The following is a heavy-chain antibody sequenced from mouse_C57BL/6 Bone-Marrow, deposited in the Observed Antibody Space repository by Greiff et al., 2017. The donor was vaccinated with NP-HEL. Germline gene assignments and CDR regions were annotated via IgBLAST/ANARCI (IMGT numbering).Heavy chain of an antibody. Sequence: VQLQQSGPVLVKPGASVKMSCKASGYTFTDYYMNWVKQSHGKSLEWIGVINPYNGGTSYNQKFKGKATLTVDKSSSTAYMELNSLTSEDTAVSYGATPPLLLRRDYFAYWGQGTTLTVSS. CDR3: ATPPLLLRRDYFAY. CDR2: INPYNGGT. J-gene: IGHJ2*01. CDR1: GYTFTDYY. D-gene: IGHD1-1*01. V-gene: IGHV1-19*01.